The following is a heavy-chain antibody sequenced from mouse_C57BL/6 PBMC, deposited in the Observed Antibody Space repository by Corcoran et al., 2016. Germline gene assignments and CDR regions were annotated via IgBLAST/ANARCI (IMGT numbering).Heavy chain of an antibody. CDR1: GYAFSSYW. CDR3: ASGGDDYGAKDY. D-gene: IGHD2-4*01. CDR2: IYPGDGDT. J-gene: IGHJ4*01. V-gene: IGHV1-80*01. Sequence: QVQLQQSGAELVKPGASVKISCKASGYAFSSYWMNWVKQRPGKGLEWIGQIYPGDGDTNYNGKFKGKATLTADKSSSTAYMQLSSLTSEDSAVYFCASGGDDYGAKDYWGQGTSVTVSS.